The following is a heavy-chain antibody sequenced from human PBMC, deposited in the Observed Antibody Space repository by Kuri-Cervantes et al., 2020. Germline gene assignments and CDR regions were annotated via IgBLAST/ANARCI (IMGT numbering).Heavy chain of an antibody. CDR3: ARISYDYVWGSYRYTIDY. D-gene: IGHD3-16*02. CDR1: GFTFSSYA. J-gene: IGHJ4*02. Sequence: GGSLRLSCAASGFTFSSYAMSWVRQAPGKGLEWVSSISSSSSYIYYADSVKGRFTISRDNAKNSLYLQMNSLRAEDTAVYYCARISYDYVWGSYRYTIDYWGQGTLVTVSS. CDR2: ISSSSSYI. V-gene: IGHV3-21*01.